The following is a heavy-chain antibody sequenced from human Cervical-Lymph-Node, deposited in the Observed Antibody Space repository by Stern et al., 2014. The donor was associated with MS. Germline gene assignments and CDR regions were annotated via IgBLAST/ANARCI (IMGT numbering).Heavy chain of an antibody. J-gene: IGHJ4*02. D-gene: IGHD6-19*01. CDR1: GFTFSSYG. Sequence: VQLVESGGGVVQPGRSLRRSCAASGFTFSSYGMHWVRQAPGKGLEWVEVISYDGSNKYDADSVKGRFTISRDNYKNTLYLQMNSLRAEDTAVYYCAKDYNQWLVRPCCDYWGQGTLVTVSS. V-gene: IGHV3-30*18. CDR3: AKDYNQWLVRPCCDY. CDR2: ISYDGSNK.